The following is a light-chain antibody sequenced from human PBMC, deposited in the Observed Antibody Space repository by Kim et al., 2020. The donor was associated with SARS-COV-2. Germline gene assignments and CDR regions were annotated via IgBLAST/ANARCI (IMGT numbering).Light chain of an antibody. V-gene: IGLV1-51*01. J-gene: IGLJ1*01. CDR1: NSNMGNNV. Sequence: KVTFSGSGRNSNMGNNVVSWYQQVPGTAPRVVIYDDNERPSGIPDRFSGSKSGTSATLGITGLQTGDEADYYCGTWDAILSAYVFGTGTKVTVL. CDR3: GTWDAILSAYV. CDR2: DDN.